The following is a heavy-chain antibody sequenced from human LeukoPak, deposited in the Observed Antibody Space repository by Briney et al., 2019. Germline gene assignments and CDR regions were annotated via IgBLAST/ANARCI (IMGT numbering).Heavy chain of an antibody. D-gene: IGHD3-3*01. V-gene: IGHV4-34*01. CDR1: GGSFSGYY. CDR3: AREGSPNYDFWSGYLAPFDY. Sequence: SETLSLTCAVYGGSFSGYYWSWIRQPPGKGLEWIGEINHSGSTNYNPSLKSRVTISVDTSKNQFSLKLSSVTAADTAVYYCAREGSPNYDFWSGYLAPFDYWGQGTLVTVSS. J-gene: IGHJ4*02. CDR2: INHSGST.